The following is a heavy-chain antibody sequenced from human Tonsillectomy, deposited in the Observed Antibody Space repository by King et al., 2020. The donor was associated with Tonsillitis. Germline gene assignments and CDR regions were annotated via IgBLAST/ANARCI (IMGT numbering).Heavy chain of an antibody. Sequence: VQLQQWGAGLLKPSETLSLTCGVYGGSLSGYYWNWIRQPPGKGLEWVGEIDHSGSANYNPSLKSRVTISGDMSKNQFSLILTSVTAADTAVYYCARWGYWNDAFDICGQGTMVAVSS. CDR2: IDHSGSA. CDR3: ARWGYWNDAFDI. CDR1: GGSLSGYY. J-gene: IGHJ3*02. V-gene: IGHV4-34*01. D-gene: IGHD1-1*01.